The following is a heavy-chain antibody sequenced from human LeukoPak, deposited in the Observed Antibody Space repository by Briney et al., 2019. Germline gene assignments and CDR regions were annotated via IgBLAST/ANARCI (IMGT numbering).Heavy chain of an antibody. D-gene: IGHD4-17*01. Sequence: GGSLRLSCAASGFTFSDYYMSWIRQAPGKGLEWVSYVSSSGSIISYADSVKGRFTVSRDNAKNSLYLQMNSLRAEDTAVYYCAREKGTVFDYWGQGAPVTISS. CDR3: AREKGTVFDY. CDR2: VSSSGSII. J-gene: IGHJ4*02. CDR1: GFTFSDYY. V-gene: IGHV3-11*04.